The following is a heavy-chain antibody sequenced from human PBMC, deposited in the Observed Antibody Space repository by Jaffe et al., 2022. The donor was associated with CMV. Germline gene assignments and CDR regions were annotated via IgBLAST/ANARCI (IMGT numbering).Heavy chain of an antibody. CDR3: AKLGSDNYYDSSGPWIRGDAFDI. CDR2: ISYDGSNK. V-gene: IGHV3-30*18. J-gene: IGHJ3*02. D-gene: IGHD3-22*01. CDR1: GFTFSSYG. Sequence: QVQLVESGGGVVQPGRSLRLSCAASGFTFSSYGMHWVRQAPGKGLEWVAVISYDGSNKYYADSVKGRFTISRDNSKNTLYLQMNSLRAEDTAVYYCAKLGSDNYYDSSGPWIRGDAFDIWGQGTMVTVSS.